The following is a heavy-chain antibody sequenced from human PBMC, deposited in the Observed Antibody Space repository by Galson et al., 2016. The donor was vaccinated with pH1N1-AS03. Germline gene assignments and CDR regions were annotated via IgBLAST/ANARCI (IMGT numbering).Heavy chain of an antibody. CDR3: TNSLVY. CDR1: GIPFSSHG. CDR2: INTDGTET. V-gene: IGHV3-74*01. J-gene: IGHJ3*01. D-gene: IGHD1-26*01. Sequence: SLRLSCAASGIPFSSHGMHGIRQVPGKGLVRVSQINTDGTETIYADSVKGRFTISRDNAKNTLYLQMDSLRAEDTAMYYCTNSLVYWGQGTMVTVSS.